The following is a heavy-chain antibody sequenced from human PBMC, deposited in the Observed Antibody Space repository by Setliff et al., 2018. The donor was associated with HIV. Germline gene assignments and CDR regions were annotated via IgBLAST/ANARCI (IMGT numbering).Heavy chain of an antibody. D-gene: IGHD1-26*01. CDR3: AKDRIVDF. CDR1: GFTFRGYA. Sequence: PGGSLRLSCAASGFTFRGYAMSWVRQAPGKGLEWVSSISGRGGSTYYADSVKGRFTISSDNSKNTLYLQMNSLRAEDTAVYYCAKDRIVDFWGQGTMVTVSS. J-gene: IGHJ3*01. CDR2: ISGRGGST. V-gene: IGHV3-23*01.